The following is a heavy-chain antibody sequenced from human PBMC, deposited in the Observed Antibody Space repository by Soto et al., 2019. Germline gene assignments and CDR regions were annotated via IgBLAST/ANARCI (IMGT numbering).Heavy chain of an antibody. CDR2: IIPIFGTA. D-gene: IGHD3-10*01. Sequence: GASVKVSCKASGGTFSSYAISWVRQAPGQGLEWMGGIIPIFGTANYAQKFQGRVTITADESTSTAYMELSSLRSEDMAVYYCAREGDSTPDYYGMDVWGQGTTVTVSS. J-gene: IGHJ6*02. CDR1: GGTFSSYA. CDR3: AREGDSTPDYYGMDV. V-gene: IGHV1-69*13.